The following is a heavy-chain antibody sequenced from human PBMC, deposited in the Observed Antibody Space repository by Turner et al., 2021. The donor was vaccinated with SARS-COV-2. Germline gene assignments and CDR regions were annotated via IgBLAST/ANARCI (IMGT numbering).Heavy chain of an antibody. CDR1: GYSFTNYW. CDR3: ARLVVTHRSGWSIHFDY. CDR2: IDPSDSYT. J-gene: IGHJ4*02. Sequence: EVQLVQSGAEVKKPGESLRISCTGSGYSFTNYWISWVRQMPGKGLEWMGRIDPSDSYTNYSPSFQGHVTISADKYISTAYLQWSSLKASDTAMYYCARLVVTHRSGWSIHFDYWGQGTLVTVSS. D-gene: IGHD6-19*01. V-gene: IGHV5-10-1*01.